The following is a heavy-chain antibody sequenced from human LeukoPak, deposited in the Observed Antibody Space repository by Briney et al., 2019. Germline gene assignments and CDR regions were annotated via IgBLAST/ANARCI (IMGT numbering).Heavy chain of an antibody. CDR3: ATRNLSTGTYGMDV. CDR2: ITGSGYHT. D-gene: IGHD5/OR15-5a*01. CDR1: GFTFTDYA. J-gene: IGHJ6*02. Sequence: GGSLRLSCAASGFTFTDYAMSWVRQAPGKGLEWVSTITGSGYHTFFAASVKGRFTISRDNSKNTLYLQMNSLRVEDTAVYYCATRNLSTGTYGMDVWGQGTTVTVSS. V-gene: IGHV3-23*01.